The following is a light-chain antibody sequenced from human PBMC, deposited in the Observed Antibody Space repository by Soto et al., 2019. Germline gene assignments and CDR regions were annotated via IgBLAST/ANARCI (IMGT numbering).Light chain of an antibody. CDR1: QSIANDY. Sequence: ALTQSPGTLSLSPGARATLSCRASQSIANDYLTWYQQKPGQAPRVLIYGASSRATGIPDRFSGSGSGTDFTLTISRLEPEDFAVYYCQQYGSSPLTFGGGTKVDIK. CDR3: QQYGSSPLT. J-gene: IGKJ4*01. CDR2: GAS. V-gene: IGKV3-20*01.